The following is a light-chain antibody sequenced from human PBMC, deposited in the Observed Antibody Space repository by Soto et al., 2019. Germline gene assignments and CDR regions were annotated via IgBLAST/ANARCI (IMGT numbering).Light chain of an antibody. J-gene: IGKJ1*01. CDR2: DVS. Sequence: IQMTQSPSSLSASVHDRVNITCRASQSISSYLNWYQQKPGKAPKLXMYDVSSLKRGVPSRFSGSGYGTKFTLTISSLQTDDFATYYCQQYNSYWWTFGQGTKVDIK. V-gene: IGKV1-5*01. CDR1: QSISSY. CDR3: QQYNSYWWT.